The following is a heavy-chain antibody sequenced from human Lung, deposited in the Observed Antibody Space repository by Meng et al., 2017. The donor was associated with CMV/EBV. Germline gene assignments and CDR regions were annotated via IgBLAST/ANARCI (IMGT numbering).Heavy chain of an antibody. J-gene: IGHJ4*02. D-gene: IGHD6-19*01. CDR1: GGSISSSNW. CDR3: ASFPPPGKQWLVTDY. V-gene: IGHV4-4*02. Sequence: QVQMQGSGPGLGKPSGPLSLPCAVSGGSISSSNWWSWVRQPPGKGLEWIGEIYHSGSTNYNPSLKSRVTISVDKSKNQFSLKLSSVTAADTAVYYCASFPPPGKQWLVTDYWGQGTLVTVSS. CDR2: IYHSGST.